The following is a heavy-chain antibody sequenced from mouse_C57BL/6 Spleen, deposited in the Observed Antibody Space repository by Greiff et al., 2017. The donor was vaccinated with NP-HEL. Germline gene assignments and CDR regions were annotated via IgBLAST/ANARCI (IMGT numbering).Heavy chain of an antibody. D-gene: IGHD3-1*01. CDR3: ARMGTNLAY. J-gene: IGHJ3*01. CDR1: GYTFTDYY. V-gene: IGHV1-26*01. Sequence: EVQLQQSGPELVKPGASVKISCKASGYTFTDYYMNWVKQSHGKSLEWIGDINPNNGGTSYNQKFKGKATLTVDKSSSTAYMELRSLTSEDSAVYYCARMGTNLAYWGQGTLVTVSA. CDR2: INPNNGGT.